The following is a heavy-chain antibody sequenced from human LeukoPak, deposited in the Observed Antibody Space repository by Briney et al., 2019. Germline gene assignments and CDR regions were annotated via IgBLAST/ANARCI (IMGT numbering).Heavy chain of an antibody. D-gene: IGHD2-15*01. J-gene: IGHJ4*02. CDR1: ALLLNSQS. CDR2: AFARVTH. CDR3: VVGPNQDFFDY. V-gene: IGHV4-4*09. Sequence: PETLSLTCTVSALLLNSQSLNCIRQPPGEGLEWIGYAFARVTHTYNPSPKRRVPMSVDTSKSQLSLRLTSVTAVDTAVYYCVVGPNQDFFDYWGQGPLVTVS.